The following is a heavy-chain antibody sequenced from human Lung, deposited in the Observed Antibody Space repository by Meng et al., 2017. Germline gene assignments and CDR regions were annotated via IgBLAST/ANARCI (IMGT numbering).Heavy chain of an antibody. J-gene: IGHJ4*02. CDR2: INHSGST. Sequence: QVHAQTWGAGRCKPSDALSLPGVVSVGSFSDYYWSWIRQPPGKGLEWIGEINHSGSTNYNPSLESRATISVDTSQNNLSLKLSSVTAADSAVYYCARGPTTMAHDFDYWGQGTLVTVSS. CDR3: ARGPTTMAHDFDY. CDR1: VGSFSDYY. V-gene: IGHV4-34*01. D-gene: IGHD4-11*01.